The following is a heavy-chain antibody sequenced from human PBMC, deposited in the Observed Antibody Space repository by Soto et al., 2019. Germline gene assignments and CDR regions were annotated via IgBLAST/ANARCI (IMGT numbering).Heavy chain of an antibody. CDR1: GGSISSYY. CDR2: IYYSGST. CDR3: ARAIISISEDYYHYGMDV. Sequence: TSDTLSLTCTVSGGSISSYYWSWIRQPPGKGLEWIGYIYYSGSTNYNPSLKSRVTISVDTSKNQFSLKLSSVTAADTAVYYCARAIISISEDYYHYGMDVWGQGTTVTVSS. V-gene: IGHV4-59*07. D-gene: IGHD5-12*01. J-gene: IGHJ6*02.